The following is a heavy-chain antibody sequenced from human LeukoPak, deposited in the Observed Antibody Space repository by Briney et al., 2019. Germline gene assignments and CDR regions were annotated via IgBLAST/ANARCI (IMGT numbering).Heavy chain of an antibody. Sequence: SETLSLTCTVSGGSITNYYWSWIRQSPGKGLEWIGYMYYLGSDTNYNPSLTSRVVMSVDTSKDDFSLRLSSVTAADSGVYYCARQPAGTATFDVWGQGAMVTVSS. CDR2: MYYLGSDT. CDR3: ARQPAGTATFDV. CDR1: GGSITNYY. V-gene: IGHV4-59*08. D-gene: IGHD1-14*01. J-gene: IGHJ3*01.